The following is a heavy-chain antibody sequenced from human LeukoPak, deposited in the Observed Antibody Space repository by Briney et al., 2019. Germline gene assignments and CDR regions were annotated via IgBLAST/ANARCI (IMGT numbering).Heavy chain of an antibody. Sequence: PGGSLRLSCAASGFTFSSYSMNWVRQAPGKGLEWVSYISSSSSTIYYADSVKGRFTISRDNSKNTLYLHIDSLRAEDTAVYYCVKDNPLDYWGQGTLVIVSS. CDR3: VKDNPLDY. V-gene: IGHV3-48*01. CDR1: GFTFSSYS. D-gene: IGHD1-14*01. J-gene: IGHJ4*02. CDR2: ISSSSSTI.